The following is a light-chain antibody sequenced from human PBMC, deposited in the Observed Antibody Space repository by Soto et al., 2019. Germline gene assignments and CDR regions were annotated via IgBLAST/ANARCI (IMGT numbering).Light chain of an antibody. Sequence: QSLLTHHPSSSGTPGQTFTSSCSGAWDNIGKNLGYWYQQLPGTAPNPLISMTNQRPSGVPDRFSGSKSACSASLAVSGLRTEDEAVYYCAAWDDSLRAWVLGGGPQLTVL. CDR3: AAWDDSLRAWV. J-gene: IGLJ3*02. CDR1: WDNIGKNL. CDR2: MTN. V-gene: IGLV1-47*01.